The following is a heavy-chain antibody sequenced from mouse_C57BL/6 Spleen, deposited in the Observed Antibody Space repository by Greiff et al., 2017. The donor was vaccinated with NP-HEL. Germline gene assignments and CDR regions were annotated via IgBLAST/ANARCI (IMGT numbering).Heavy chain of an antibody. CDR3: AREGGAWFAY. J-gene: IGHJ3*01. CDR1: GYAFTNYL. V-gene: IGHV1-54*01. CDR2: INPGSGGT. Sequence: VQRVESGAELVRPGTSVKVSCKASGYAFTNYLIEWVKQRPGQGLEWIGVINPGSGGTNYNEKFKGKATLTADKSSSTAYMQLSSLTSEDSAVYFCAREGGAWFAYWGQGTLVTVSA.